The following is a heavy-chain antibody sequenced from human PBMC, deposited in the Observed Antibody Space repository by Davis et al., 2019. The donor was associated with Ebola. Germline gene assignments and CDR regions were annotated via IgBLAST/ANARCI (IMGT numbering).Heavy chain of an antibody. V-gene: IGHV1-46*01. CDR3: AREYVVVVAATDYWYYGMDV. CDR1: RNTFTTYY. Sequence: ASVKVSCKASRNTFTTYYMHWVRQAPGQGLEWMGIINPSGGSTSYAQKFQGRVTMTRDTSTSTVYMELSSLRSEDTAVYYCAREYVVVVAATDYWYYGMDVWGKGTTVTVSS. J-gene: IGHJ6*04. D-gene: IGHD2-15*01. CDR2: INPSGGST.